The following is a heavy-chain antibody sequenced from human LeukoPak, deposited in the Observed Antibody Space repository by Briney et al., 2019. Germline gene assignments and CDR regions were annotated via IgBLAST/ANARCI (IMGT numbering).Heavy chain of an antibody. J-gene: IGHJ6*03. Sequence: GGSLRLSCAASEFSISDSYMSWVRQAPGKGLQWVSVIFSGGSTYYTDSVKGRFTLSRDNSKNTLYLEMNSLRAEDTAVYYCASLPPDIVVVPARDYYMDVWGKGTTVTVSS. CDR3: ASLPPDIVVVPARDYYMDV. D-gene: IGHD2-2*01. CDR2: IFSGGST. V-gene: IGHV3-53*01. CDR1: EFSISDSY.